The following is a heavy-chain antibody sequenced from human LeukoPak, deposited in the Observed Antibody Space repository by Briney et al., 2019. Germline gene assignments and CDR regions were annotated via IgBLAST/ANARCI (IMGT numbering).Heavy chain of an antibody. Sequence: PSETLSLTCAVYGGSFSGYYWSWIRQPPGKGLEWIGEINHSGSTNYNPSLRSRVTISVDTSKNQFSLKLSSVTAADTAVYYCARGREVRFLEWLAYNWFDPWGQGTLVTVSS. J-gene: IGHJ5*02. CDR2: INHSGST. D-gene: IGHD3-3*01. CDR1: GGSFSGYY. CDR3: ARGREVRFLEWLAYNWFDP. V-gene: IGHV4-34*01.